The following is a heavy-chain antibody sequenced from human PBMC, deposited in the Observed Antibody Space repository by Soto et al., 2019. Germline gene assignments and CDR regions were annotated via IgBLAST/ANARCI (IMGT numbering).Heavy chain of an antibody. CDR1: GGSISSSSYY. CDR3: ARQKAYCGGDCYTYFDY. CDR2: IYYSGST. Sequence: QLQLQESGPGLVKPSETLSLTCTVSGGSISSSSYYWGWIRQPPGKGLEWIGSIYYSGSTYYNPSLKSRVTISVDTSKNQFSLKLSSVTAADTAVYYCARQKAYCGGDCYTYFDYWGQGTLVTVSS. J-gene: IGHJ4*02. D-gene: IGHD2-21*02. V-gene: IGHV4-39*01.